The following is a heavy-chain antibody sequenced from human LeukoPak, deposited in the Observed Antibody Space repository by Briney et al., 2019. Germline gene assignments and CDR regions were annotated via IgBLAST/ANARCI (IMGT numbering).Heavy chain of an antibody. CDR3: ARDRYCISDSCYGGFGELLLY. J-gene: IGHJ4*02. CDR2: IKQDGSEK. V-gene: IGHV3-7*03. D-gene: IGHD2-2*01. CDR1: GFTFSNYW. Sequence: GGSLRLSCAASGFTFSNYWMSWVRQAPGKGLEWVAKIKQDGSEKYYVDSVRGRFTISRDNAKNSLYLQMNSLRAEDTAVYYCARDRYCISDSCYGGFGELLLYWGQGTLVTVSS.